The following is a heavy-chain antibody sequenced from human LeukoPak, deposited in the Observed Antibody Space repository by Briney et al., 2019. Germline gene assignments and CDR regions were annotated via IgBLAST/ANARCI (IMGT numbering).Heavy chain of an antibody. CDR1: GFTFSSYG. V-gene: IGHV3-30*03. D-gene: IGHD6-19*01. CDR3: ARVGSDSSGWRRFNY. J-gene: IGHJ4*02. CDR2: ISYDGSKK. Sequence: GGSLRLSCAASGFTFSSYGMHWVRQAPGKGLEWVAVISYDGSKKYYVDSVKGRFTISRDNSKNTLYLQMNSLRSDDTAVYYCARVGSDSSGWRRFNYWGQGTLVTVSS.